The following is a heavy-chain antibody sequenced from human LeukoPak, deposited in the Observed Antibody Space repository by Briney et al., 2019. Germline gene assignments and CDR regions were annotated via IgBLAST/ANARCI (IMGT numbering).Heavy chain of an antibody. CDR1: GYTFTGYY. CDR2: MNPNSGNT. J-gene: IGHJ4*02. Sequence: GASVKVSCKASGYTFTGYYMHWVRQATGQGLEWMGWMNPNSGNTGYAQKFQGRVTMTRNTSISTAYMELSSLRSEDTAVYYCARGPWYSSSWYGVYWGQGTLVTVSS. CDR3: ARGPWYSSSWYGVY. D-gene: IGHD6-13*01. V-gene: IGHV1-8*02.